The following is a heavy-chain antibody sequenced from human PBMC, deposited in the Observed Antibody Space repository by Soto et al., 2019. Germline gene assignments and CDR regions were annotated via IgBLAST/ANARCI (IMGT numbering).Heavy chain of an antibody. V-gene: IGHV3-48*01. J-gene: IGHJ4*02. CDR2: ISSSSSTI. CDR1: GFTFSSYS. D-gene: IGHD6-19*01. Sequence: GGSLRLSCAASGFTFSSYSMNWVRQAPGKGLEWVSYISSSSSTIDSVKGRFTISRDNAKNSLYLQMNSLRAEDTAVYYCARDSPKSYSSGWRFDYWGQGTLVTVSS. CDR3: ARDSPKSYSSGWRFDY.